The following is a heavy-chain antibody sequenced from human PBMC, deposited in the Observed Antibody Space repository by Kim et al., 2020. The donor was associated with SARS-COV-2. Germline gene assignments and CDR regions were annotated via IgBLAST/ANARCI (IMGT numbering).Heavy chain of an antibody. V-gene: IGHV1-46*01. Sequence: ASVKVSCKASGYTFTSYYMHWVRQAPGQGLEWMGIINPSGGSTSYAQKFQGRVTITRDTSTSTVYMELSSLRSEDTAVYYCARAGIPPGGTGKNNWFDPWGQGTLVTVSS. CDR1: GYTFTSYY. J-gene: IGHJ5*02. CDR2: INPSGGST. D-gene: IGHD1-20*01. CDR3: ARAGIPPGGTGKNNWFDP.